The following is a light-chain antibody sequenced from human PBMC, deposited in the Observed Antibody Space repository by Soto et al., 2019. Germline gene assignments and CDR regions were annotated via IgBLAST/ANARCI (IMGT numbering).Light chain of an antibody. V-gene: IGKV1-5*03. J-gene: IGKJ1*01. Sequence: DIPMTQSPSTLSASVGDRVTITCRASQSVSRWLAWYQQKPGKAPKLLIYKASTLESGVPSRFSGSGSGTEFTLSISSLQPDDSSTYYCQQYNDNWTFGQGTKVEIK. CDR3: QQYNDNWT. CDR1: QSVSRW. CDR2: KAS.